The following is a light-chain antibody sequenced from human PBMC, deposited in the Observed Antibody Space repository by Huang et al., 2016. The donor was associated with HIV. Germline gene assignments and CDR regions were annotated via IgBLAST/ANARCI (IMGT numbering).Light chain of an antibody. CDR2: GAS. Sequence: EIVLTQSPGTLSLSPGERATLSCRDSQSVSSLYLAWYQPKPGPAPRLLIYGASTRATGIPYMFSGSGSGTDFTLTINRLEPEDFAVYYCQQHDNSRWTFGQGTKVEIK. J-gene: IGKJ1*01. CDR1: QSVSSLY. CDR3: QQHDNSRWT. V-gene: IGKV3-20*01.